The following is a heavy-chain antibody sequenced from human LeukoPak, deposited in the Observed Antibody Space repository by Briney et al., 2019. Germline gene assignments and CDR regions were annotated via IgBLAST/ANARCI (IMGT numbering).Heavy chain of an antibody. CDR1: GFTFSSYS. D-gene: IGHD3-3*01. J-gene: IGHJ6*03. V-gene: IGHV3-48*01. Sequence: GGSLRLSCAASGFTFSSYSMNWVRQAPGKGLEWVSYITSSSSTIYYADSVKGRFTISRDNAKNSLYLQMNSLRAEDTAVYYCARAPTWSSTSYSCYYMDVWGKGTTVTIS. CDR3: ARAPTWSSTSYSCYYMDV. CDR2: ITSSSSTI.